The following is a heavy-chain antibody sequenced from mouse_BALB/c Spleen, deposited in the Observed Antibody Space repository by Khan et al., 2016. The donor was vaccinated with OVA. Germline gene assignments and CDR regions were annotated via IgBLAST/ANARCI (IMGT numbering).Heavy chain of an antibody. CDR3: ARPTGFSYTVAY. CDR1: GYTFRNFG. V-gene: IGHV9-3-1*01. CDR2: INTYTGEP. D-gene: IGHD1-2*01. J-gene: IGHJ4*01. Sequence: QIQLVQSGPELKKPGETVKISCKASGYTFRNFGMNWVKQAPGKGLEWMGWINTYTGEPTYADDFKGRFAFSLETSASTAYLQINNLKNEDTATYFCARPTGFSYTVAYWGQGTSVTV.